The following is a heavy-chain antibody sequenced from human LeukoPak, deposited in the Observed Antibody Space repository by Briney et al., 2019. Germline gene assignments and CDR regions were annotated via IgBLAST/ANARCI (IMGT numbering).Heavy chain of an antibody. CDR2: IGISSGNT. J-gene: IGHJ4*02. Sequence: GGSLRLSCAASGFPFNDYSMNWVRQAPGKGLEWISYIGISSGNTKYADSVKGRFTISGDNAKNSLYLQMNNLRVEDTAVYYCARDHNYAFDNWGQGTLSPSPQ. CDR1: GFPFNDYS. D-gene: IGHD1-1*01. V-gene: IGHV3-48*04. CDR3: ARDHNYAFDN.